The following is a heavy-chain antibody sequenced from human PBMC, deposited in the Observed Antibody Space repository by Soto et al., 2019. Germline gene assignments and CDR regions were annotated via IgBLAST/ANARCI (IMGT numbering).Heavy chain of an antibody. J-gene: IGHJ6*02. D-gene: IGHD5-12*01. CDR3: ARGYSGYEGFYYYYGMDV. Sequence: PSVKVSCKASGYTFTSYGISWVRQAPGQGLEWMGWISAYNGNTNYAQKLQGRVTMTTDTSTSTAYMELRSLRSDDTAVYYCARGYSGYEGFYYYYGMDVWGQGTTVTVSS. V-gene: IGHV1-18*01. CDR2: ISAYNGNT. CDR1: GYTFTSYG.